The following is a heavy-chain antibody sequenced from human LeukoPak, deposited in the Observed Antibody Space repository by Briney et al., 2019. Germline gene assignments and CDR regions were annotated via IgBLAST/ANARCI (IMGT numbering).Heavy chain of an antibody. CDR3: ATTPPGYLRCDFWSGYYDY. CDR2: VNPNSGGT. CDR1: GYTFTGYN. Sequence: WASVTVSCKASGYTFTGYNMHWVRQAPGQGLEGVGWVNPNSGGTNYAQKFQGRVTMTGETSISTAYMELSNLRSGDTAVYYCATTPPGYLRCDFWSGYYDYWGQGTLVTVSS. J-gene: IGHJ4*02. V-gene: IGHV1-2*02. D-gene: IGHD3-3*01.